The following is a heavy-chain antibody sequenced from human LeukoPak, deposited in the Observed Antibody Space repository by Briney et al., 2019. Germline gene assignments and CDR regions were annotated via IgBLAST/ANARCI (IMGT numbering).Heavy chain of an antibody. CDR1: GFTVSSTY. V-gene: IGHV3-53*01. CDR3: ARDRRSGWGHAFDI. J-gene: IGHJ3*02. CDR2: IYTGGHI. D-gene: IGHD6-19*01. Sequence: GGSLRLSCAASGFTVSSTYVAWVRQAPGKGLDWVSFIYTGGHIYYADSVKGRFTISSDNSKNTVHLQMSNLRAEDTAVYYCARDRRSGWGHAFDIWGHGTMVTVSP.